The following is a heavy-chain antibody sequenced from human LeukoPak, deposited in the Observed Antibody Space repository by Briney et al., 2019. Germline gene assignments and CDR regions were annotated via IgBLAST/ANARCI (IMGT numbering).Heavy chain of an antibody. J-gene: IGHJ4*02. CDR3: ARELLEMATPHVDY. Sequence: SETLSLTCTVSGGSISSSSYYWGWIRQPPGKGLEWIGSIYYSGSTYYNPSLKSRVTISVDTSKNQFSLKLSSVTAADTAVYYCARELLEMATPHVDYWGQGTLVTVSS. CDR1: GGSISSSSYY. CDR2: IYYSGST. V-gene: IGHV4-39*07. D-gene: IGHD5-24*01.